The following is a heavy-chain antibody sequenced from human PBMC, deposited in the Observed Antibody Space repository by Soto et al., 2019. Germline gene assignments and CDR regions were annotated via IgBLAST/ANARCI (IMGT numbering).Heavy chain of an antibody. Sequence: PGGSLRLSCAASGFTFSSFALTWVRQAPGKGLEWVSAISGSGDSTDYADSVKGRFTISRDNSKNTRYLQMNSLRADDTAVDYCAGPGYSSQDYWGQGALVTVSS. CDR2: ISGSGDST. V-gene: IGHV3-23*01. D-gene: IGHD5-18*01. J-gene: IGHJ4*02. CDR1: GFTFSSFA. CDR3: AGPGYSSQDY.